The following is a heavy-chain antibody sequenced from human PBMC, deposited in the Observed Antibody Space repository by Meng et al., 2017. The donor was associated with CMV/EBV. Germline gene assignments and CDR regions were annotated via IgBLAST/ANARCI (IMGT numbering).Heavy chain of an antibody. D-gene: IGHD2-2*02. CDR2: IYTSGST. CDR1: GGSLSSYY. Sequence: QGRLQEAGPGLVKPSETLSLTCTVSGGSLSSYYWSWIRQPAGKGLEWIGRIYTSGSTNYNPSLKSRVTMSVDTSKNQFSLKLSSVTAADTAVYYCAREIVVVPAAIDNWFDPWGQGTLVTVSS. V-gene: IGHV4-4*07. J-gene: IGHJ5*02. CDR3: AREIVVVPAAIDNWFDP.